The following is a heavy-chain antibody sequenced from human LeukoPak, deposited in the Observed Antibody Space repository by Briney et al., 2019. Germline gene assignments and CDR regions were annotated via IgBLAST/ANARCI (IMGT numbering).Heavy chain of an antibody. CDR2: IYVDGRTT. J-gene: IGHJ5*02. CDR1: GFTFSNYW. CDR3: IRDFRSADL. Sequence: GGSLRLSCVASGFTFSNYWMHWVRQPPGKGLVWASRIYVDGRTTNYADSVKGRFTISRDNAKNTVYLEMNSLSVEDTATYYCIRDFRSADLWGQGTLVTVTS. V-gene: IGHV3-74*01.